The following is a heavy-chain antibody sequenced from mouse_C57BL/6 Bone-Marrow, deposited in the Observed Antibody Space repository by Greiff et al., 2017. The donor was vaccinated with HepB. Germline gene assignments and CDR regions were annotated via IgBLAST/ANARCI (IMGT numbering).Heavy chain of an antibody. D-gene: IGHD4-1*01. J-gene: IGHJ2*01. V-gene: IGHV5-4*01. Sequence: EVKLMESGGGLVKPGGSLKLSCAASGFTFSSYAMSWVRQTPEKRLEWVATISDGGSYTYYPDNVKGRFTISRDNAKNNLYLQMSHLKSEDTAMYDWGRDLTGTRDYWGQGTTLTVSS. CDR3: GRDLTGTRDY. CDR1: GFTFSSYA. CDR2: ISDGGSYT.